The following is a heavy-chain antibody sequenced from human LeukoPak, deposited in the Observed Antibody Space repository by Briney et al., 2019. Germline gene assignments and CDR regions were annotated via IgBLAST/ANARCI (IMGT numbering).Heavy chain of an antibody. D-gene: IGHD3-3*01. CDR1: GYTFSSYW. Sequence: GESLQISCKGSGYTFSSYWIGWVRQMPGKGLEWMGIIYPGDSDTRYSPSLQGQVTISVDTSIGTAYLQWSSLKASDTAIYYCARQNDFRLDYWGQGTLVTVSS. J-gene: IGHJ4*02. V-gene: IGHV5-51*01. CDR2: IYPGDSDT. CDR3: ARQNDFRLDY.